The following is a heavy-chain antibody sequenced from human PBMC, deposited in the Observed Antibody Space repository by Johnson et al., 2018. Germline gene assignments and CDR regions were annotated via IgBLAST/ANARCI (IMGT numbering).Heavy chain of an antibody. CDR2: IYSGGST. CDR1: GFTFSSYA. D-gene: IGHD4-23*01. V-gene: IGHV3-66*02. CDR3: ARRTVVTAYYYYMDV. J-gene: IGHJ6*03. Sequence: QLVESGGGLVQPGGSLRLSCAASGFTFSSYAMSWVRQAPGKGLEWVSVIYSGGSTYYADSVKGRFTISRDNSKHTLYLQKNSLRAEDTAVYYCARRTVVTAYYYYMDVWGKGTTVTVSS.